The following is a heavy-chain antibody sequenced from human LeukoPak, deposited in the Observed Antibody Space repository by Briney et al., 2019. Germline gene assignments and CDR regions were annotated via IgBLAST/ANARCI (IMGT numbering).Heavy chain of an antibody. D-gene: IGHD2-15*01. CDR2: IYYSGST. CDR3: AREVVVAGDIDY. CDR1: GVYINSYY. V-gene: IGHV4-59*01. J-gene: IGHJ4*02. Sequence: SETLSLTCTVSGVYINSYYWSWIRQPPGKGLEWIGYIYYSGSTNYNPSLKSRVTISVDTSKNQFSLKLSSVTAADTAVYYCAREVVVAGDIDYWGQGTLVTVSS.